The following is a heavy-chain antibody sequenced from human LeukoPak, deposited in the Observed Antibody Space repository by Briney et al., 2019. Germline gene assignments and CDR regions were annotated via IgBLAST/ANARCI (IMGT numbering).Heavy chain of an antibody. Sequence: PGGSLRLSCAASGFTFSSYAMSWVRQAPGMGLAWVSAISGSGGSTYYADSVKGRFTISRDTSKNTPYLQMNSLRAEDTAVYYCARGRYYDNSVYYYFDYWGQGTLVTVSS. CDR1: GFTFSSYA. CDR2: ISGSGGST. CDR3: ARGRYYDNSVYYYFDY. J-gene: IGHJ4*02. V-gene: IGHV3-23*01. D-gene: IGHD3-22*01.